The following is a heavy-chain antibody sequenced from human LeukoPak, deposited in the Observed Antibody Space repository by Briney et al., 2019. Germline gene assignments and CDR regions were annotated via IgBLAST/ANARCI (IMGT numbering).Heavy chain of an antibody. D-gene: IGHD6-19*01. CDR1: GYSFSSYW. J-gene: IGHJ4*02. Sequence: GESLKISCRGSGYSFSSYWIGWVRQMPGKGLEWMGIIYPGDSDTRYSPSFQGQVTISADKSISTAYLQWSSLTASDTAMYYCARHRPYSSGWRHFDYWGQGTLVTVSS. CDR3: ARHRPYSSGWRHFDY. V-gene: IGHV5-51*01. CDR2: IYPGDSDT.